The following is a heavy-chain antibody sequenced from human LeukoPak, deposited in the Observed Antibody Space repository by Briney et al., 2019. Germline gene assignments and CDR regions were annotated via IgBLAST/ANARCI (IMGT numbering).Heavy chain of an antibody. J-gene: IGHJ4*02. CDR1: GFPFSSYW. Sequence: GSLRLSCAASGFPFSSYWMSWVRQVPGKGLEWVANIKQDGSDKYYVDSVKGRFTISRDNAKNSLYLQLNSLRADDTAVYYCARLTGTTGFDYWGQGTLVSVSS. D-gene: IGHD1-1*01. CDR3: ARLTGTTGFDY. CDR2: IKQDGSDK. V-gene: IGHV3-7*01.